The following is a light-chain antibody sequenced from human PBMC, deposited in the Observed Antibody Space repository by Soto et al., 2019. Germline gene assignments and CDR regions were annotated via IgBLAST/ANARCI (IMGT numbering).Light chain of an antibody. V-gene: IGKV3D-15*01. CDR2: SAS. CDR1: QNIGNN. CDR3: KQYNTWPPFT. Sequence: EILMTQSPATLSVSPGEGATLSCRASQNIGNNLAWYQQRPGQAPRLLILSASTRATGIPVRFSGSGSGTEFSLTISSLQSEDFAVYYCKQYNTWPPFTFGQGTRLEIK. J-gene: IGKJ5*01.